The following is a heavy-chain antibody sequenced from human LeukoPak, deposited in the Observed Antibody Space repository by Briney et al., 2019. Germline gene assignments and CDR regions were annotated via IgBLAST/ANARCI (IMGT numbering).Heavy chain of an antibody. D-gene: IGHD3-22*01. J-gene: IGHJ4*02. CDR2: ISAYNGNT. Sequence: ASVTDSCQSSGYTFSSYGMSWVRQAPGQGLEWMGWISAYNGNTNYAQKLQGRVTMTTDTYTSTPYMELRSLRADDAAVYYCANDHAITYYYDSTGYWGQGTLVTVSS. CDR1: GYTFSSYG. CDR3: ANDHAITYYYDSTGY. V-gene: IGHV1-18*01.